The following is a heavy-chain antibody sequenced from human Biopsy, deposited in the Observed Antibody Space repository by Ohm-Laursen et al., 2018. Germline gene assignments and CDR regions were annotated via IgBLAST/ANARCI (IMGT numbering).Heavy chain of an antibody. CDR2: IYWSNDK. V-gene: IGHV2-5*01. Sequence: PTQTLTLTGTFSGFSLSTTEVGVGWIRQAPGKALEWLALIYWSNDKRYSPSLKSRLTITKDTSKNQVVLTMTNMDPVDTATYYCAHERRWRNFDYWGQGTLVTVSS. CDR1: GFSLSTTEVG. J-gene: IGHJ4*02. D-gene: IGHD4-23*01. CDR3: AHERRWRNFDY.